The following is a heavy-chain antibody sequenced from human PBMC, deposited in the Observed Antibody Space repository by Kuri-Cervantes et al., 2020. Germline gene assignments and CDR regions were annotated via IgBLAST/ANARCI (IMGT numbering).Heavy chain of an antibody. CDR3: ASGYVFGMDV. CDR2: IYHSGST. D-gene: IGHD3-22*01. V-gene: IGHV4-38-2*01. Sequence: SETLSLTCAVSGYSISSGYYWGWIRQPPGKGLEWIGSIYHSGSTYYNPSLKSRVTISVDTSKNQFSLKLSSVTAADTAVYYCASGYVFGMDVWGQGTAVTVSS. CDR1: GYSISSGYY. J-gene: IGHJ6*02.